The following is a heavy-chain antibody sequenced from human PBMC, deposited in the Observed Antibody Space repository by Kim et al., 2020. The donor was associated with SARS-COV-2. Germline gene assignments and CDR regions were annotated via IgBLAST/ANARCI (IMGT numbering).Heavy chain of an antibody. D-gene: IGHD3-10*01. CDR3: ASGKSSITMVRGVIRYFDY. J-gene: IGHJ4*02. CDR2: IYYSGST. V-gene: IGHV4-61*01. CDR1: GGSVSSGSYY. Sequence: SETLSLTCTVSGGSVSSGSYYWSWIRQPPGKGLEWIGYIYYSGSTNYNPSLKSRVTISVDTSKNQFSLKLSSVTAADTAVYYCASGKSSITMVRGVIRYFDYWGQGTLVTVSS.